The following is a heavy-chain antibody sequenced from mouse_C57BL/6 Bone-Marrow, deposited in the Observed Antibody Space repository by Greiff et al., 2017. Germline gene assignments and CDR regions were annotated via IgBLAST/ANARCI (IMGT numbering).Heavy chain of an antibody. CDR2: FYPGSGSI. Sequence: VQLMEPGAELVKPGASVKLSCKASGYTFTEYTIHWVKQRSGQGLEWIGWFYPGSGSIKYNEKFKDKATLTADKSSSTVYMELSRLTSEDSAVYFCARHGVRYYGSSAGFAYWGQGTLVTVSA. D-gene: IGHD1-1*01. V-gene: IGHV1-62-2*01. CDR3: ARHGVRYYGSSAGFAY. CDR1: GYTFTEYT. J-gene: IGHJ3*01.